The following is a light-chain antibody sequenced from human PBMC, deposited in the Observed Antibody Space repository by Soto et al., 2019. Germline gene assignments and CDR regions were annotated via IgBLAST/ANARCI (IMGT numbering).Light chain of an antibody. CDR1: QSISFW. V-gene: IGKV1-5*03. CDR3: QHYNSYSEA. Sequence: DIQMTQSPSTLSASVGDRVTITCRSSQSISFWLAWYQQKPGKAPKLLIYKASTLKSGVPSRFSGSGSGTEFTLTISSLQPDDFATYYCQHYNSYSEAFGQGTKVELK. J-gene: IGKJ1*01. CDR2: KAS.